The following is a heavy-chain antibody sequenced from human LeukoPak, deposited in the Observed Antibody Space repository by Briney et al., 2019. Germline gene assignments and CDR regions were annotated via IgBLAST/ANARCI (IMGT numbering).Heavy chain of an antibody. V-gene: IGHV3-53*01. CDR3: ARVGDHFHWYLDL. CDR2: LYSGSDT. CDR1: GFTVSTIY. D-gene: IGHD3-10*01. Sequence: PGGSLRLSCAASGFTVSTIYMNWVRQAPGKGLEWVSILYSGSDTYYADSVKGRFTISRDSSKNILSLQMNNLRAEDTAVYYCARVGDHFHWYLDLWGRGTLVTVSS. J-gene: IGHJ2*01.